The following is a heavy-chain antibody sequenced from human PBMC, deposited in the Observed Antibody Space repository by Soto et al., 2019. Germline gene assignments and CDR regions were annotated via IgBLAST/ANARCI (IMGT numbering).Heavy chain of an antibody. D-gene: IGHD2-2*01. Sequence: SETLSLTCTVSSATVSSSAYTWGWIRQPPGKGLEWIGSIYYSGSTYYNPSLNSRVTVSVDTSKNQFSLKVTSVTAADTAVYYCARLHGYCISSSCHGHYAMDVWGQGTTVTVSS. CDR1: SATVSSSAYT. CDR2: IYYSGST. CDR3: ARLHGYCISSSCHGHYAMDV. J-gene: IGHJ6*02. V-gene: IGHV4-39*01.